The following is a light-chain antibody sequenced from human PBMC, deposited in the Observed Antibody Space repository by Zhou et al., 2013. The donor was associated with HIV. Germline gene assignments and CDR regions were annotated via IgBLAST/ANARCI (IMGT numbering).Light chain of an antibody. CDR2: AAS. CDR1: QGISNY. J-gene: IGKJ1*01. CDR3: QNYKSAPRT. V-gene: IGKV1-27*01. Sequence: DIQMTQSPSSLSASVGDRVTITCRASQGISNYLAWYQQKPGRTPNLLIYAASTLQSGVPSRFIGSGSGTNFTLTINSLQPEDVATYYCQNYKSAPRTFGQGTKVEI.